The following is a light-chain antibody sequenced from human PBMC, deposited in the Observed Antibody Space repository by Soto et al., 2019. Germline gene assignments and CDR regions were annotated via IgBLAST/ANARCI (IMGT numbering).Light chain of an antibody. CDR1: QSVSSN. J-gene: IGKJ4*01. Sequence: EIVMTQSPATLSVSPGERATLSCRASQSVSSNLAWYQQKPGQAPRLLIYGASTRATGIPARFSGSGSGTEFTLTISSLQSEDFAVYYCQQYSNGAPRTFDGVTKVDIK. CDR2: GAS. V-gene: IGKV3-15*01. CDR3: QQYSNGAPRT.